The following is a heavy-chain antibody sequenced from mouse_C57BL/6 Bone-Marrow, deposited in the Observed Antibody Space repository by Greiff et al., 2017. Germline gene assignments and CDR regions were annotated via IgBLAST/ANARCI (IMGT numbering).Heavy chain of an antibody. Sequence: QVQLQQPGAELVRPGSSVKLSCKASGYTFTSYWMAWVKQRPGQGLEWIGNIYPVDSKTHYNQKFKDKATLTVDKSSSTAYMQLSSLTSEDSAVYYGARENKWGWFAYWGQGTLVTVSA. J-gene: IGHJ3*01. V-gene: IGHV1-61*01. CDR3: ARENKWGWFAY. CDR2: IYPVDSKT. CDR1: GYTFTSYW. D-gene: IGHD5-1-1*01.